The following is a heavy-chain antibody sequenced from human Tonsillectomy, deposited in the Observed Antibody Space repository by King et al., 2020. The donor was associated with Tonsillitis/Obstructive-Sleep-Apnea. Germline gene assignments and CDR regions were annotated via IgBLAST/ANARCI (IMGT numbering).Heavy chain of an antibody. CDR2: INAGNGNT. V-gene: IGHV1-3*01. D-gene: IGHD2-8*01. J-gene: IGHJ4*02. Sequence: QLVQSGAEVKKPGASVKVSCKASGYTFTNYAIHWVRQAPGQRLEWMGWINAGNGNTKYSQKFQGRVTITRDTSASTAYLELSNLRSEDTAVYYCARDTLPVVMMVYSSVGIDYWGQGTLVTVSS. CDR3: ARDTLPVVMMVYSSVGIDY. CDR1: GYTFTNYA.